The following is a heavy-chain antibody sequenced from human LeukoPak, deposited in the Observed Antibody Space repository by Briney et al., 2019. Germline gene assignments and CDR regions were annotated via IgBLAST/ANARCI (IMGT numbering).Heavy chain of an antibody. J-gene: IGHJ5*02. CDR2: IYYSGST. D-gene: IGHD3-22*01. CDR3: ARGRLYYYDSSGYYPAIWFDP. CDR1: GGSISSSSYY. V-gene: IGHV4-39*07. Sequence: SETLSLTCTVSGGSISSSSYYWGWIRQPPGKGLEWIGNIYYSGSTYYNPSLKSRVTISVDTSKNQFSLKLSSVTAADTAVYYCARGRLYYYDSSGYYPAIWFDPWGQGTLVTVSS.